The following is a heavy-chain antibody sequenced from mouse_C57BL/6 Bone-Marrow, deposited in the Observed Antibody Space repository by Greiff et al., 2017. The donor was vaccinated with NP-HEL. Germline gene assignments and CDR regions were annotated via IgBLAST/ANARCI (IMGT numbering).Heavy chain of an antibody. Sequence: VQLQQSGAELARPGASVKMSCKASGYTFTSYTMHWVKQRPGQGLEWIGYINPSSGSTQYTQKFKDKATLTVDKSSSTAYMQLSSLTSEDASVDYCGRFYGSSSTHFDYWGQGTTLTVSS. J-gene: IGHJ2*01. V-gene: IGHV1-4*01. CDR3: GRFYGSSSTHFDY. CDR1: GYTFTSYT. D-gene: IGHD1-1*01. CDR2: INPSSGST.